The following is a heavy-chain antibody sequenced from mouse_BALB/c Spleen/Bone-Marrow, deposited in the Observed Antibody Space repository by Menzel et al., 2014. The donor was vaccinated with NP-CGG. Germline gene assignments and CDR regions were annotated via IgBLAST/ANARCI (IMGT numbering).Heavy chain of an antibody. CDR1: GYSFTGYF. CDR3: ARSGYYGNSYFDY. V-gene: IGHV1-20*02. J-gene: IGHJ2*01. CDR2: INPYNGDT. Sequence: EVQLQQSGPELVKPGASVKISCKASGYSFTGYFMNWVMQSHGKSLEWIGRINPYNGDTFYNQKFKGKATLTVDKSSSTAHMELRSLASEDSAVYYCARSGYYGNSYFDYWGQGTTLTVSS. D-gene: IGHD1-1*01.